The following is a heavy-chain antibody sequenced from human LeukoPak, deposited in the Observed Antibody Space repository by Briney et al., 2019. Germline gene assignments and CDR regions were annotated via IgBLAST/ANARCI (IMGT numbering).Heavy chain of an antibody. CDR2: INHSGST. V-gene: IGHV4-34*01. J-gene: IGHJ5*02. CDR3: TREVRSAWASFDP. CDR1: GGSFSGYY. D-gene: IGHD1-26*01. Sequence: SETLSLTCAVYGGSFSGYYWSWIRQPPGKGLEWIGEINHSGSTNYNPSLKSRLTISPDTSKNQFSLKQTSVTAADTAVYYCTREVRSAWASFDPWGQGTLVIVSS.